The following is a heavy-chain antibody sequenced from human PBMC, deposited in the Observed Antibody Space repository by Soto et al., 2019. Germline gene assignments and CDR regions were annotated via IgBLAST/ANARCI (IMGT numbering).Heavy chain of an antibody. V-gene: IGHV3-9*01. CDR2: ISWNSGSI. CDR3: AKDSLGLIAVAGSFDY. J-gene: IGHJ4*02. CDR1: GLNFVDYA. Sequence: PGGSKILSCAASGLNFVDYARHWVRQETGKGLEWVSGISWNSGSIGYADSVKGRFTISRDNAKNSLYLQMSSLRAEDTALYYCAKDSLGLIAVAGSFDYWGQGTLVTVSS. D-gene: IGHD6-19*01.